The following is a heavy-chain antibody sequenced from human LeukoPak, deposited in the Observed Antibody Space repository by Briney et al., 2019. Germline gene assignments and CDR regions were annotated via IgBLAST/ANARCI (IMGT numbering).Heavy chain of an antibody. Sequence: GGSLRLSCAASGFTFSSYGMSWVRQAPGKGLEWVSAISGSGGSTYYADSVKGRFTISRDNSKNTLYLQMNSLRAEDTAVYYCAKVQVGVVVTDYYYYMDVWGKGTTVTVSS. D-gene: IGHD3-22*01. CDR2: ISGSGGST. J-gene: IGHJ6*03. V-gene: IGHV3-23*01. CDR3: AKVQVGVVVTDYYYYMDV. CDR1: GFTFSSYG.